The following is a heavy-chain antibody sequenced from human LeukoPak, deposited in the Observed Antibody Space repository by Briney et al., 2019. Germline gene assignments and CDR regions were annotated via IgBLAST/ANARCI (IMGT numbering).Heavy chain of an antibody. D-gene: IGHD4-17*01. Sequence: SVKVSCKASGGTFSSYTISWVRQAPGQGLEWMGRIIPILGIANYAQKFQGRVTITADKSTSTAYMELSSLRSEDTAVYYCAVYGDQGDYFDYWGQGTLVTFSS. V-gene: IGHV1-69*02. CDR1: GGTFSSYT. CDR2: IIPILGIA. CDR3: AVYGDQGDYFDY. J-gene: IGHJ4*02.